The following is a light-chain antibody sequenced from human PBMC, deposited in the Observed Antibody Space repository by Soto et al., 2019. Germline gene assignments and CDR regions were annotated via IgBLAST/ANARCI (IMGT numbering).Light chain of an antibody. CDR2: EAS. CDR3: HQRYSWPHT. Sequence: EIVLTQSPATLSLSPGERATLSCRASQSVSTNLGWYQEKPGQHPRLLISEASNSATGIPARFSGSGSGTDFTLTISSLEPEDFAVYFCHQRYSWPHTFGQGTKLEI. J-gene: IGKJ2*01. CDR1: QSVSTN. V-gene: IGKV3-11*01.